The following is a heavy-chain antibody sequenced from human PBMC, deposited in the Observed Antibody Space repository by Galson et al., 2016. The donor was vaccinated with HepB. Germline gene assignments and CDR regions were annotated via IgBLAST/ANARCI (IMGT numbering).Heavy chain of an antibody. D-gene: IGHD2-21*01. J-gene: IGHJ4*02. CDR3: AKGLGIGPYYFDY. CDR1: GFTFGNHA. V-gene: IGHV3-23*01. Sequence: SLRLSCAASGFTFGNHAMSWVRQAPGKGLEWVSGISRRGDETNYADSVKGRITISRDNSENTVYLQMNNLRAEDTAVYYCAKGLGIGPYYFDYWGRGTLVTVSS. CDR2: ISRRGDET.